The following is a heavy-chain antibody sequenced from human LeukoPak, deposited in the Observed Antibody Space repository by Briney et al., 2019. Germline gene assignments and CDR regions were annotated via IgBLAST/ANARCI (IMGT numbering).Heavy chain of an antibody. D-gene: IGHD6-13*01. CDR2: INPSGGST. Sequence: ASVKVSCTASGYTFTSYYMHWVRQAPGQGLEWMGIINPSGGSTSYAQKFQGRVTMTRDMSTSTVYMELSSLRSEDTAVYYCARDRGIAAAFDYWGQGTLVTVSS. CDR3: ARDRGIAAAFDY. CDR1: GYTFTSYY. V-gene: IGHV1-46*01. J-gene: IGHJ4*02.